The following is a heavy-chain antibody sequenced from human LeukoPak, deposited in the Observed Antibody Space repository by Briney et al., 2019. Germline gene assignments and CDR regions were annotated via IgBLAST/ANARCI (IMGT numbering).Heavy chain of an antibody. D-gene: IGHD3-3*01. CDR2: ISAYNGNT. CDR3: AVAQYYDFWSGYGMDV. J-gene: IGHJ6*02. V-gene: IGHV1-18*01. CDR1: GYTFTSYG. Sequence: GASVKVSCKASGYTFTSYGLSGVRQAPGQGLEWMGWISAYNGNTNYAQKLQGRVTMTTDTSTSTAYMELSSLRSEDTAVYYCAVAQYYDFWSGYGMDVWGQGTTVTVSS.